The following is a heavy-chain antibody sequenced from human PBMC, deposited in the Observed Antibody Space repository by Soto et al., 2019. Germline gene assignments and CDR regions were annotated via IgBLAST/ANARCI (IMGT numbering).Heavy chain of an antibody. CDR2: VYGDDEK. J-gene: IGHJ4*02. D-gene: IGHD3-22*01. Sequence: QITLKESGPTLVKPTQTLTLTCTFSGFSLTTSGVGVGWIRQPPGKGLESLVLVYGDDEKRYRPSLRRRLTITKDTSKNQVVLTGANMDPVDTATYYCAHVIVQTESWGFFDYWGQGILVTVSS. CDR3: AHVIVQTESWGFFDY. CDR1: GFSLTTSGVG. V-gene: IGHV2-5*02.